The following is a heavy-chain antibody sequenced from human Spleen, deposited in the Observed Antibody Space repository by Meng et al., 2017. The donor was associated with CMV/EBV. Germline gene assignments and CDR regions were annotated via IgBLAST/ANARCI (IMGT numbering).Heavy chain of an antibody. Sequence: GESLKISCAASGFTFSSYWMGWVRQAPGKGLEWVANIKQDGSEKYYVDSVKGRFTISRDNAKNSLYLQMNSLRAEDTAVYYCARVSYYDSSGALDYWGQGTLVT. CDR1: GFTFSSYW. D-gene: IGHD3-22*01. V-gene: IGHV3-7*01. CDR2: IKQDGSEK. CDR3: ARVSYYDSSGALDY. J-gene: IGHJ4*02.